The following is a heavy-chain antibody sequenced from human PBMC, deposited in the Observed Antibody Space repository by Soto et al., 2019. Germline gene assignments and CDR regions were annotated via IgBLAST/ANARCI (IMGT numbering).Heavy chain of an antibody. V-gene: IGHV3-21*01. CDR1: GSTFSTYS. CDR2: ISSSSRYI. J-gene: IGHJ4*02. D-gene: IGHD6-25*01. CDR3: EALPGSKGPPY. Sequence: SGGSLRLSCAAAGSTFSTYSMNWVRQAPGKGLEWVSYISSSSRYIFYADSVKGRFTISRDNAKNSLYPQMNSLRAEDTAVYYCEALPGSKGPPYWGQGTLVTVSS.